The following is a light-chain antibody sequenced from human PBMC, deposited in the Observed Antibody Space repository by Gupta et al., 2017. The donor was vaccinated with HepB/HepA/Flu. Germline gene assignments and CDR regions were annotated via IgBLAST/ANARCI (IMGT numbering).Light chain of an antibody. Sequence: DIQMTQSPSTLSVSVGDRVTITCRASQTISNSLAWYQHKPGKAPNLLIYRSSTLESGVPSRFSGSESGTEFTLTISSLQPDDFATYYCQQYSTDLWTFGQGTKVEI. CDR1: QTISNS. J-gene: IGKJ1*01. CDR2: RSS. V-gene: IGKV1-5*03. CDR3: QQYSTDLWT.